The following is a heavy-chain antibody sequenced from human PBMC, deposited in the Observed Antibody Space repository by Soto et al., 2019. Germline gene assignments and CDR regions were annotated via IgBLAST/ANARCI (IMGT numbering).Heavy chain of an antibody. J-gene: IGHJ4*02. CDR2: INVGNGTA. Sequence: QVQLVQSGAEVKKPGASVKVSCKTSGYTYTEYPIHWVRQAPGQGLEWMGWINVGNGTAKYSQKFQGRVTMTRDTSASTVYMELSSLGSEDTAVYYCTSSSERGYWGQGTLVTVSS. V-gene: IGHV1-3*01. CDR1: GYTYTEYP. CDR3: TSSSERGY.